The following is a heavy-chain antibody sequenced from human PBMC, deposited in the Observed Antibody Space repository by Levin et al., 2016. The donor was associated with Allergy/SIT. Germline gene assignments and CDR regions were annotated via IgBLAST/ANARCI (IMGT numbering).Heavy chain of an antibody. CDR2: INHSGST. Sequence: RQAPGKGLEWIGEINHSGSTNYNPSLKSRVTISVDTSKNQFSLKLSSVTAADTAVYYCARRFSEGNSGRSFDYWGQGTLVTVSS. D-gene: IGHD2/OR15-2a*01. CDR3: ARRFSEGNSGRSFDY. J-gene: IGHJ4*02. V-gene: IGHV4-34*01.